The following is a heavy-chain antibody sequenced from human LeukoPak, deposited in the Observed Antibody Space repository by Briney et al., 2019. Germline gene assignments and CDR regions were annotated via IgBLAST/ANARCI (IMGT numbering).Heavy chain of an antibody. Sequence: GGSLRLSCAASGFTFSSYGMHWVRQAPGKGLEWVAFIRYDGSNKYYADSVKGRFTISRDNSKNTLYLQMNSLRAEDTAVYYCAKDALSIVVVPAASIGYWGQGTLVTVSS. CDR1: GFTFSSYG. CDR2: IRYDGSNK. J-gene: IGHJ4*02. CDR3: AKDALSIVVVPAASIGY. V-gene: IGHV3-30*02. D-gene: IGHD2-2*01.